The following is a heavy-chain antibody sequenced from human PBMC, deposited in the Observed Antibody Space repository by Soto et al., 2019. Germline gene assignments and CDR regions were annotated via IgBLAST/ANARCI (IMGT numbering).Heavy chain of an antibody. D-gene: IGHD2-15*01. CDR1: GFTFSSYD. J-gene: IGHJ6*02. CDR3: ARDQGCSGGSCRRYYYGMDV. Sequence: EVQLVESGGGLVQPGGSLRLSCAASGFTFSSYDMHWVRQATGKGLEWVSAIGTAGDTYYPGSVKGRFTISRENAKNSLYLQMNSLRAEDTAVYYCARDQGCSGGSCRRYYYGMDVWGQGTTVTVSS. V-gene: IGHV3-13*01. CDR2: IGTAGDT.